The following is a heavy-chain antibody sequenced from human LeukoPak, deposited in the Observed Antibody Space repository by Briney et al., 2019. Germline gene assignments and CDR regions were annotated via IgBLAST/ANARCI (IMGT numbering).Heavy chain of an antibody. CDR2: IYYSGST. J-gene: IGHJ4*02. CDR3: ARGGGAAAVEY. CDR1: GGSISSYY. D-gene: IGHD6-13*01. Sequence: PSETLSLTCTVSGGSISSYYWSWIRQPPGKGLEWIGYIYYSGSTNCNPSLKSRVTISVDTSKNQFSLKLSSVTAADTAVYYCARGGGAAAVEYWGQGTLVTVSS. V-gene: IGHV4-59*01.